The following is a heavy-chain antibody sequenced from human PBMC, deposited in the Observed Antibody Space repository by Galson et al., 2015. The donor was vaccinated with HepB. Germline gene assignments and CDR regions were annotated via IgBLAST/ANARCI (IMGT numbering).Heavy chain of an antibody. CDR2: IYYSGST. Sequence: ETLSLTCTVSGGSISSYYWSWIRQPPGKGLEWIGYIYYSGSTNYNPSLKSRVTISVDTPKNQFSLKLSSVTAADTAVYYCARRSTYGDYGDFDYWGQGTLVTVSS. D-gene: IGHD4-17*01. J-gene: IGHJ4*02. V-gene: IGHV4-59*08. CDR1: GGSISSYY. CDR3: ARRSTYGDYGDFDY.